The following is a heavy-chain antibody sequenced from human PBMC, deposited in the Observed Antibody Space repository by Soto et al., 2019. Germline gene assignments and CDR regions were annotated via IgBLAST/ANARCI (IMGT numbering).Heavy chain of an antibody. J-gene: IGHJ4*02. CDR2: IYYSGST. V-gene: IGHV4-31*03. CDR1: GGSISSGGYY. CDR3: ARAWAVAGIFDY. Sequence: SETLSLTCTVSGGSISSGGYYWSWIRQHPGKGLEWIGYIYYSGSTHYNPSLKSRVTISVDTSKNQFSLKLSSVTAADTAVYYCARAWAVAGIFDYWGQGTLVTVSS. D-gene: IGHD6-19*01.